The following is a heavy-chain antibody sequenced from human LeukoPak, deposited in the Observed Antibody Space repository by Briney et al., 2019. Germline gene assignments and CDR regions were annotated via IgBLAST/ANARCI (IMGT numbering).Heavy chain of an antibody. Sequence: SETLSLTCAVYGGSFSGYYWSWIRQPPGKGLEWIGEINHSGSTNYNPSLKSRVTISVDTSKNQFSLKLSSVTAADTAVYYCARVVRSKSDYYYYCYYMDVWGKGTTVTVSS. D-gene: IGHD2-2*01. V-gene: IGHV4-34*01. CDR1: GGSFSGYY. CDR3: ARVVRSKSDYYYYCYYMDV. J-gene: IGHJ6*03. CDR2: INHSGST.